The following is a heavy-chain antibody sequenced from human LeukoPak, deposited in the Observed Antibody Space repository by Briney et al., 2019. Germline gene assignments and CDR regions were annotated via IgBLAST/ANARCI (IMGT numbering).Heavy chain of an antibody. CDR3: ARGVAAIPATQDY. D-gene: IGHD2-15*01. V-gene: IGHV6-1*01. J-gene: IGHJ4*02. CDR1: GDSVSSNSAA. Sequence: SQTLSLTCAISGDSVSSNSAAWNWIRQSPSRGLEWLGRTYYRSKWHNDYAVSVKSRITINPDTSKNQFSLKLSSVTAADTAVYYCARGVAAIPATQDYWGQGTLVTVSS. CDR2: TYYRSKWHN.